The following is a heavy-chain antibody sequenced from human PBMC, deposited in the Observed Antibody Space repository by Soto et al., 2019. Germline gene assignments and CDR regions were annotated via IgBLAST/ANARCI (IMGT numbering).Heavy chain of an antibody. CDR2: ISWNSGSI. J-gene: IGHJ6*03. CDR1: GFTFDDYA. Sequence: GGSLRLSCAASGFTFDDYAMHWVRQAPGKGLEWVSGISWNSGSIGYADSVKGRFTISRDNAKNSLYLQINSLRADDTALYYCAKDKENYYYYMDVWGKGTTVTVSS. V-gene: IGHV3-9*01. CDR3: AKDKENYYYYMDV.